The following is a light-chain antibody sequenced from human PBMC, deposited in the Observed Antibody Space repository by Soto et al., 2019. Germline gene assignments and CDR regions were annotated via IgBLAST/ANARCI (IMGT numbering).Light chain of an antibody. J-gene: IGKJ3*01. CDR3: QQLQRTPFT. CDR2: GAS. CDR1: QDISRY. V-gene: IGKV1-9*01. Sequence: QLTQSPSSLSASVGDRVTITCRASQDISRYLAWYQQRAGKAPKLLIYGASTLQSGVPPRFSGSGSGTEFTLTISSLQPEDFATYHCQQLQRTPFTFGPGTTVYV.